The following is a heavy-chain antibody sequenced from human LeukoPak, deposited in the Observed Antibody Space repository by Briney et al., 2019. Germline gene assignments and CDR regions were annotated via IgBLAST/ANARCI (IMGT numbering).Heavy chain of an antibody. V-gene: IGHV3-23*01. J-gene: IGHJ4*02. D-gene: IGHD6-19*01. CDR2: ISGSGGST. CDR3: AKNRAGHRGCFDY. CDR1: GFTSSSYA. Sequence: PGGSLRLSCAASGFTSSSYAMSWVRQAPGKGLEWVSAISGSGGSTYYADSVKGRFTISRDNSKNTLYLQMNSLRAEDTAVYYCAKNRAGHRGCFDYWGQGTLVTVSS.